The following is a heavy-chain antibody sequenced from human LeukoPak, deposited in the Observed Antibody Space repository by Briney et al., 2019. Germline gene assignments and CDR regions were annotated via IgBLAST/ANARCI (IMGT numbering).Heavy chain of an antibody. CDR1: GASTSDKY. CDR3: AQTTGWPGFDF. CDR2: IYNGRNT. V-gene: IGHV4-59*08. J-gene: IGHJ4*02. D-gene: IGHD6-19*01. Sequence: KTSETLSLTCSASGASTSDKYWSWLRQSPGRTLEWIGHIYNGRNTKYNPSLTSRVTISVDTSKNQFSLSLASVTAADTAMYYCAQTTGWPGFDFWGPGALVTVSS.